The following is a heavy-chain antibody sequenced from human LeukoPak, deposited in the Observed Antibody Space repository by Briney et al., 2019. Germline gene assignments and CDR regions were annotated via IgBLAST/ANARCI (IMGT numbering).Heavy chain of an antibody. J-gene: IGHJ4*02. CDR3: ANLPSLGISYYFDY. CDR2: ISSSSSYI. Sequence: GGSLRLSCAASGFTFSSYSMNWVRQAPGKGLEWVSSISSSSSYIYYADSVKGRFTISRDNAKNSLYLQMNSLRAEDTAVYYCANLPSLGISYYFDYWGQGTLVTVSS. CDR1: GFTFSSYS. V-gene: IGHV3-21*04. D-gene: IGHD7-27*01.